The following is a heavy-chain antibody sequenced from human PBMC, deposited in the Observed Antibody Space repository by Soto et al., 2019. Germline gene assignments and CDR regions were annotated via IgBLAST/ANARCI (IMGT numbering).Heavy chain of an antibody. CDR2: ISHDGSNK. CDR3: ARGDREDIAVVIGVRPGEYGVDV. V-gene: IGHV3-30-3*01. J-gene: IGHJ6*02. Sequence: GGSLRLSCAASGCTFRSYAMHWVRQATGKGLDCMAVISHDGSNKFYRDYVKGRFTISRDNSKNTLYLQINSLRYEDTAVYYCARGDREDIAVVIGVRPGEYGVDVWGQGTTVTVSS. CDR1: GCTFRSYA. D-gene: IGHD2-15*01.